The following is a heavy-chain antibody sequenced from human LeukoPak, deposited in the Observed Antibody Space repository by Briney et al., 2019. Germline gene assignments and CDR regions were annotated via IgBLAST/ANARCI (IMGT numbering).Heavy chain of an antibody. Sequence: GGSLRLSCAASGFTFSSYWMHWVRQAPGKGLVWASRIKSDGGSTSYADSVKGRFTISRDNAKNTLYLQMNSLRAEDTAVYYCARPRPQWLIDAFDIWGQGTMVTVSS. CDR1: GFTFSSYW. D-gene: IGHD6-19*01. CDR3: ARPRPQWLIDAFDI. V-gene: IGHV3-74*01. CDR2: IKSDGGST. J-gene: IGHJ3*02.